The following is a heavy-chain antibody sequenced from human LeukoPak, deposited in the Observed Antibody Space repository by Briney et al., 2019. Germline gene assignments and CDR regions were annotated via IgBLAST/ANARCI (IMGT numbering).Heavy chain of an antibody. CDR1: GFTFDDYA. CDR2: ISWNSGSI. Sequence: GGSLRLSCAASGFTFDDYAMHWVRQAPGKGLEWVSGISWNSGSIGYADSVKGRFTISRDNAKNSLYLQMNSLRAVDTALYYCAKATYYYDSSGYYYFDYWGQGTLVTVSS. D-gene: IGHD3-22*01. CDR3: AKATYYYDSSGYYYFDY. V-gene: IGHV3-9*01. J-gene: IGHJ4*02.